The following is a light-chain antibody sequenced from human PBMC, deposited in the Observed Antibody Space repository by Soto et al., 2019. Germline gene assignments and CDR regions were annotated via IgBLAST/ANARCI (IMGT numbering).Light chain of an antibody. CDR1: QSVNTY. CDR2: DAS. Sequence: EIVLTQSPATLSLSPGERATLSCRASQSVNTYLAWYQQKPGQAPRLLIYDASNRATGIPARFSGSGSGTDFTLTISSLEPEDFAVYYCQQRSDWPSTTFGGGTKVEIK. CDR3: QQRSDWPSTT. J-gene: IGKJ4*01. V-gene: IGKV3-11*01.